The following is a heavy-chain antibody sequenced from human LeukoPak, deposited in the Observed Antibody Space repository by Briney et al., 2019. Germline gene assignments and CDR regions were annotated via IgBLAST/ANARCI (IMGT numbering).Heavy chain of an antibody. J-gene: IGHJ4*02. D-gene: IGHD3-10*01. Sequence: PGGSLRLSCAASGFTFSDYYMSWIRQAPGKGLEGVSYISSSGSNIYYADSVKGRFTISRDNAKNSLYLQMNSLRAEDTAVYYCARDRWFGEFKTPDYWGQGTLVTVSS. CDR1: GFTFSDYY. CDR3: ARDRWFGEFKTPDY. V-gene: IGHV3-11*01. CDR2: ISSSGSNI.